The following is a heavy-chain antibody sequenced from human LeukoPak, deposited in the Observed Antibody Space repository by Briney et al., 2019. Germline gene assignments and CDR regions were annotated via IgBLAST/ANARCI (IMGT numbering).Heavy chain of an antibody. CDR2: ISYDGSNK. Sequence: TGRSLRLSCAASGFTFSSYAMHWVRQAPGKGLEWVAVISYDGSNKYYADSVKGRFTIFRDNSKNTLYLQMNSLRAEDTAVYYCARKLPPTTDAFDIWGQGTMVTVSS. CDR3: ARKLPPTTDAFDI. J-gene: IGHJ3*02. V-gene: IGHV3-30-3*01. CDR1: GFTFSSYA. D-gene: IGHD1-7*01.